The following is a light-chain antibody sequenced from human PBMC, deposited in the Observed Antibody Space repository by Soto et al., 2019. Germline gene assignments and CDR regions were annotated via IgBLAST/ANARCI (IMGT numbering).Light chain of an antibody. V-gene: IGKV3-20*01. J-gene: IGKJ1*01. Sequence: EVVMSQSPATLSVSQGERATLSCRASQSISDSYLAWYQQKPGQAPRLLIYGASSRATGIPNRFSGSGSGTDFTLTISRLEPEDFAVYYCQQYGNSPQTFGQGTKVDIK. CDR2: GAS. CDR1: QSISDSY. CDR3: QQYGNSPQT.